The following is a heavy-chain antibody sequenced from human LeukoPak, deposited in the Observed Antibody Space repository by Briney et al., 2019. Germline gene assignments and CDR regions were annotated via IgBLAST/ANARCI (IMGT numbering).Heavy chain of an antibody. D-gene: IGHD6-19*01. J-gene: IGHJ4*02. Sequence: GGSLRLSCAGSVFIFNNYSMHWVRQPPGNGQEWVSGISWNSGSIDYADSVKGRFTISRDNAKNSLYLQMNSLRVEDTAFYYCAKDNRRHYTSGPNPDSLHWGQGALVTVSS. CDR2: ISWNSGSI. CDR1: VFIFNNYS. CDR3: AKDNRRHYTSGPNPDSLH. V-gene: IGHV3-9*01.